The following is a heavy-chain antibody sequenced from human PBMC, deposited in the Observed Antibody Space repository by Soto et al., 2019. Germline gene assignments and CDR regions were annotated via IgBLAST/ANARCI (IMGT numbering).Heavy chain of an antibody. D-gene: IGHD3-16*01. CDR2: INGYTGNT. CDR3: ARSWVTGKGGIDV. CDR1: GYTFTSHS. V-gene: IGHV1-18*01. J-gene: IGHJ6*02. Sequence: ASEKVSCKACGYTFTSHSLSWVRQAPGQGREWMGWINGYTGNTHYAQEFQGRVTMTTETSTNTAYLDLWTLISDDTGVYYCARSWVTGKGGIDVWGQGTTVTVSS.